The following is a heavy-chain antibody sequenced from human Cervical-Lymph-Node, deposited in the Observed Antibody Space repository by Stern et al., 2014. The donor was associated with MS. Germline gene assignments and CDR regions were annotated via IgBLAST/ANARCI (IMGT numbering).Heavy chain of an antibody. CDR3: TRAFYGSQFGY. CDR2: IIAGSGDT. V-gene: IGHV1-3*01. J-gene: IGHJ4*02. Sequence: QVQLGQSGAEVKKPGASVKVACEASGYTFTSFAIHWVRQVPGQRLEWLGWIIAGSGDTKYSQKFQDRVTITRDTSANTAYMEMSSLRSEDTAVYYCTRAFYGSQFGYWGQGTLVIVSS. D-gene: IGHD6-19*01. CDR1: GYTFTSFA.